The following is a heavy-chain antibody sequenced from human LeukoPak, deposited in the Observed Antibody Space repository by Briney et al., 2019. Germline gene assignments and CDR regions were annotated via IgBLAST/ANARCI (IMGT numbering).Heavy chain of an antibody. CDR2: INHSGST. V-gene: IGHV4-34*01. CDR1: GGSFSGYC. Sequence: PSETLSLTCAVYGGSFSGYCWSWIRQPPGKGLEWIAEINHSGSTNYNPSLKSRVTISVDTSTNQFSLKLSSVTAPDTAVYYCARWVSPTARQASNFDSWGQGTLVTVSS. CDR3: ARWVSPTARQASNFDS. J-gene: IGHJ4*02. D-gene: IGHD4-11*01.